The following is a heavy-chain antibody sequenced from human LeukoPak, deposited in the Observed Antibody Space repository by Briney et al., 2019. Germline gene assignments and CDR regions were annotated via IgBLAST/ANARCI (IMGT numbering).Heavy chain of an antibody. V-gene: IGHV3-7*01. J-gene: IGHJ4*02. CDR3: ARGGGLSDY. CDR1: GFTFGTYW. CDR2: IKADGSDK. Sequence: GGSLRLSCAASGFTFGTYWMNWVRQAPGKGLEWVANIKADGSDKYYVESVKGRFTISRDNAKNSLYLQMNSLRAEDMAVYYCARGGGLSDYWGQGTLVTVSS. D-gene: IGHD1-26*01.